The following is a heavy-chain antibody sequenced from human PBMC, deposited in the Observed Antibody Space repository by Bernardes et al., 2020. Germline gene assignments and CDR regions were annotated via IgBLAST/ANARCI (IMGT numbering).Heavy chain of an antibody. V-gene: IGHV3-23*01. CDR3: AKVGMVWDFDY. CDR2: ISGSGGST. CDR1: GFTFSSYA. D-gene: IGHD3-10*01. Sequence: GGSLRLSCAASGFTFSSYAMSWVRQAPGKGLEWVSAISGSGGSTYYADSVKGRFSISRDISKNTLYLQMNSLRAEDTAVYYCAKVGMVWDFDYWGQGTLVTVSS. J-gene: IGHJ4*02.